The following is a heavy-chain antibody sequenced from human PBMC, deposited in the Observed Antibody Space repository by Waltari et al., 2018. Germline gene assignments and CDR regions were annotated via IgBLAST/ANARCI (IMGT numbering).Heavy chain of an antibody. D-gene: IGHD2-15*01. Sequence: QLQLQESGPGLVKPSGTLSLTCAVSGDSMSSNYWWSWVRQPPQKGLEWIGQIYRSGRTNYNPSLESRVTISMDTSNSQFSLKLTSTTAADTAIYYCARDRGRGFYLDSWGQGTLVTVSP. CDR3: ARDRGRGFYLDS. V-gene: IGHV4-4*02. CDR1: GDSMSSNYW. J-gene: IGHJ4*02. CDR2: IYRSGRT.